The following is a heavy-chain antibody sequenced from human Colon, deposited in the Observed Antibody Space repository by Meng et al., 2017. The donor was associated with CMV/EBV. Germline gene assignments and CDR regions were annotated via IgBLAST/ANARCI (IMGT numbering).Heavy chain of an antibody. CDR3: AHKSLPAAFFDY. J-gene: IGHJ4*02. V-gene: IGHV2-5*02. CDR2: IYWDDDK. Sequence: QIVFKEFVPTLVKPTKTLTLTCTFSGFSLNTYEVGVGWFRQPPGKAPEWLALIYWDDDKRYRSSLGNRLTLTHDASKNQVVLTMTDMDPVDTATYYCAHKSLPAAFFDYWSQGTLVTVSS. D-gene: IGHD2-2*01. CDR1: GFSLNTYEVG.